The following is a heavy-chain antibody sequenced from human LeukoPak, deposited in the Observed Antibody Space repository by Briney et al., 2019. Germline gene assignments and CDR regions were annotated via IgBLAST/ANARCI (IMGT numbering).Heavy chain of an antibody. Sequence: GGSLRFSCAASGFTFSGSAMHWVRQASGKGLEWVGRIRSKANSYATAYAASVKGRFTLSRDDSKNTAYLQMNSLKTEDTAVYYCTRLMESTYDSSGYDYWGQGTLVTVSS. J-gene: IGHJ4*02. V-gene: IGHV3-73*01. CDR1: GFTFSGSA. CDR3: TRLMESTYDSSGYDY. D-gene: IGHD3-22*01. CDR2: IRSKANSYAT.